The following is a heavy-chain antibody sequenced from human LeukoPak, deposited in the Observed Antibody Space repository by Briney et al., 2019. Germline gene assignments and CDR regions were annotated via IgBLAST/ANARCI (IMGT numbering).Heavy chain of an antibody. CDR1: GFTVSSNY. Sequence: PGGSLRLSCAASGFTVSSNYMSWVHQAPGKGLEWVSVIYSVGSTYYADSVKGRFTISRDNSKNTLYLQMNSLRAEDTAVYYCARWRLQCFDYWGQGTLVTVSS. J-gene: IGHJ4*02. D-gene: IGHD5-24*01. CDR2: IYSVGST. CDR3: ARWRLQCFDY. V-gene: IGHV3-53*01.